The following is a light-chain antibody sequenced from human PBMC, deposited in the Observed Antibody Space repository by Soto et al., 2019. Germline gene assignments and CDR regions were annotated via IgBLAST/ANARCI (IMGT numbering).Light chain of an antibody. V-gene: IGLV2-14*01. CDR3: SSYTSSSTLV. CDR1: SSDVGAFNS. J-gene: IGLJ1*01. Sequence: QSVLTQPASVSGSPGQSITISCTGTSSDVGAFNSVAWYQHNPGKAPNLMIYDVSNRPSGVSSRFSGSKSANTASLSISGLQADDEADYYCSSYTSSSTLVFGTGTKLTVL. CDR2: DVS.